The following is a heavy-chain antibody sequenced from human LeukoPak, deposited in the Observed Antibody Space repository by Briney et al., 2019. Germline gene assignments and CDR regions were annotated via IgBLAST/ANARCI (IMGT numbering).Heavy chain of an antibody. D-gene: IGHD6-13*01. V-gene: IGHV4-4*02. CDR3: ARVPRATTGTASGWFDP. Sequence: SETLSLTCAVSGGSISSTNWWSWVRQPPGKGLEWIGEIYHSGSINYNPSLKSRVTISVDTSKNQFSLKLSSVTAADTAVYYCARVPRATTGTASGWFDPWGQGTLVTVSS. CDR1: GGSISSTNW. J-gene: IGHJ5*02. CDR2: IYHSGSI.